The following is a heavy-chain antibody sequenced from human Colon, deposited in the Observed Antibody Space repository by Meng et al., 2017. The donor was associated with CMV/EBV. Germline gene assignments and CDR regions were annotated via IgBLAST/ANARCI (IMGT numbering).Heavy chain of an antibody. CDR1: GGPITSSHNW. V-gene: IGHV4-4*02. Sequence: LHLTCAVSGGPITSSHNWWNWVRQPPGKGLEWIGEVHHSGTTNYNPSLESRVTISVDKTKNQFSLKLTSVTAADTAVYYCADPPSGYWGQGTLVTVSS. CDR2: VHHSGTT. J-gene: IGHJ4*02. CDR3: ADPPSGY.